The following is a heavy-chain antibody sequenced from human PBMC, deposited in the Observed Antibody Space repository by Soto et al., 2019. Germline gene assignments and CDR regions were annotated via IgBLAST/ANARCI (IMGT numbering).Heavy chain of an antibody. D-gene: IGHD6-25*01. CDR1: GYSFTSNW. V-gene: IGHV5-51*01. CDR2: IYPGDSDT. CDR3: ARLSGCNNGRCKSFDY. J-gene: IGHJ4*02. Sequence: GESLKISCKGSGYSFTSNWIAWVRQMPGKGLEWMGIIYPGDSDTRYSPSFQGQVTISDDRSISTAYLQWTSLKASDTATYYCARLSGCNNGRCKSFDYWGQGTLVTVSS.